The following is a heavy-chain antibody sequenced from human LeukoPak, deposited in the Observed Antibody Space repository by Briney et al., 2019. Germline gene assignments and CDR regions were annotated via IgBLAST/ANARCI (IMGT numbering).Heavy chain of an antibody. CDR1: GFTFSSYW. D-gene: IGHD3-3*01. CDR2: INQDGSEK. J-gene: IGHJ6*03. V-gene: IGHV3-7*01. CDR3: ASQTYYDFWSGYYYYCMDV. Sequence: GGSLRLSCTASGFTFSSYWMGWVRQAPGKGLEWMANINQDGSEKYYVDSVKGRFTISRDNAMSSLYLQMNSLRAEDTAVYYCASQTYYDFWSGYYYYCMDVWGKGTTVTVS.